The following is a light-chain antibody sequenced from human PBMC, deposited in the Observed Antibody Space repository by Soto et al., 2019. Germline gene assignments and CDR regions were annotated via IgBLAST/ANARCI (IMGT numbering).Light chain of an antibody. Sequence: IVVTHSPATLPVSPGESATNSCRASQSVSRNLAWYQQKPGQPPRLLIYGSSTGATGIPARFSGSGSGTQFTLTISSLQSEACGVYCCQRYNNCPLTFGGGTKVEI. CDR2: GSS. V-gene: IGKV3-15*01. CDR1: QSVSRN. J-gene: IGKJ4*01. CDR3: QRYNNCPLT.